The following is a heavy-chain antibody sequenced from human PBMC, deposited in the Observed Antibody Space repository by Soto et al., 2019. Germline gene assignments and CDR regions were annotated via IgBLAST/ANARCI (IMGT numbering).Heavy chain of an antibody. CDR3: ARFAYGDYAGDY. V-gene: IGHV1-18*01. CDR1: CCTFTIYG. J-gene: IGHJ4*02. Sequence: PSVKASCKTSCCTFTIYGWRWVRQAHGQGLEWMGWISAYNGNTNYAQKLQGRVTMTTDTSTSTAYMELRSLRSDHPVVYYWARFAYGDYAGDYWGEGTLVTVSP. CDR2: ISAYNGNT. D-gene: IGHD4-17*01.